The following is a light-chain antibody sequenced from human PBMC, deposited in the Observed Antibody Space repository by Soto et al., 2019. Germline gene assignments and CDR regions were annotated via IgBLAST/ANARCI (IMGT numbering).Light chain of an antibody. CDR2: GTS. Sequence: EIVLTQSPGILSLSPGERATLACRARQSISSSYLAWYQQKPGQAPRLLIYGTSSRATGIPDRFSGSGSGTDFTLTISRLEPEDFAVYYCQFFGSSRYTFGQGTKLEIE. CDR1: QSISSSY. J-gene: IGKJ2*01. CDR3: QFFGSSRYT. V-gene: IGKV3-20*01.